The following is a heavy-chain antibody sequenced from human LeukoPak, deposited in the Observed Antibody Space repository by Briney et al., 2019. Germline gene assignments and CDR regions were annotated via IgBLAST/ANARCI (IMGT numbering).Heavy chain of an antibody. D-gene: IGHD6-13*01. J-gene: IGHJ4*02. CDR2: ISYDGSNK. CDR1: GFTFSSYG. Sequence: GGSLRLSCAASGFTFSSYGMHWVRQAPGKGLEWVAVISYDGSNKYYADSVKGRFTISRDNSKNTLYLQMNSLRAEDTAVYYCAKGYSSSRYYRYFDYWGQGTLVTVSS. V-gene: IGHV3-30*18. CDR3: AKGYSSSRYYRYFDY.